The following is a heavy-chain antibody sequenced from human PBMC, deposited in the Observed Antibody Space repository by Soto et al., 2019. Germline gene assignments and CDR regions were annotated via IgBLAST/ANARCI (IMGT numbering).Heavy chain of an antibody. CDR2: INAGNGNT. D-gene: IGHD3-10*01. V-gene: IGHV1-3*01. J-gene: IGHJ6*02. CDR1: GYTFTSYP. CDR3: ATRGRSLGYYYGMDV. Sequence: QVQLVQSGAEVKKPGASVKVSCKASGYTFTSYPMHWVRQAPGQRLEWMGWINAGNGNTKYSQKFQGRVTLTRDTFASTDYMELSSLRSEDTAVYYCATRGRSLGYYYGMDVWGQGTTVTVSS.